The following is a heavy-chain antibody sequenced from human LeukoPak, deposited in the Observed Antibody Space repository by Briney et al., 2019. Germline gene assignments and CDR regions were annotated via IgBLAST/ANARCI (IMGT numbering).Heavy chain of an antibody. J-gene: IGHJ5*02. Sequence: SETLSLTCTVSGGSVSSSSYYWGWIRQPPGKGLEWIGTIYYSGSTYYNPSLKSRVTISVDTSKNQFSLKLSSVTAADTAVYYCARHPRITMVRGVRCNNWFDPWGQGTLVTVSS. CDR2: IYYSGST. D-gene: IGHD3-10*01. CDR1: GGSVSSSSYY. CDR3: ARHPRITMVRGVRCNNWFDP. V-gene: IGHV4-39*01.